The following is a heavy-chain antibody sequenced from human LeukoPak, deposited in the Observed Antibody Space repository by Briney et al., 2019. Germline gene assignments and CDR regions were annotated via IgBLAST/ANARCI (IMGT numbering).Heavy chain of an antibody. Sequence: GGSLRLSCAASGFTFSSYGMHWVRQAPGKGLEWVAFIRYDGSNKYYADSVKGRFTISRDNSKNTLYLQMNSLRAEDTAVYYCAKDLVVVVAATYYYGMDVWGQGTTVTVSS. CDR2: IRYDGSNK. D-gene: IGHD2-15*01. CDR3: AKDLVVVVAATYYYGMDV. J-gene: IGHJ6*02. V-gene: IGHV3-30*02. CDR1: GFTFSSYG.